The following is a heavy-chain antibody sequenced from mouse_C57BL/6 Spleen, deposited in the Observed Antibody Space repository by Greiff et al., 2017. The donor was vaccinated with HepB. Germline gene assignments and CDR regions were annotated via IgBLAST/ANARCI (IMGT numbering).Heavy chain of an antibody. D-gene: IGHD4-1*01. CDR2: LWSDGST. V-gene: IGHV2-6-1*01. CDR1: GISLTSYG. Sequence: VQLKESGPGLVAPSQRLSITCTVSGISLTSYGVHWVRQPPGKGLEWLVVLWSDGSTTYNSALKSRLSIRKDNSKSQVFLKMNSLQTDDTAMYYCSRHGTGTRAMDYWGQGTSVTVSS. J-gene: IGHJ4*01. CDR3: SRHGTGTRAMDY.